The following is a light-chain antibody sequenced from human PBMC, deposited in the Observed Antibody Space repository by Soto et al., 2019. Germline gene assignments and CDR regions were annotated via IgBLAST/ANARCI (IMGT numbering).Light chain of an antibody. CDR1: SGHSSYA. CDR2: LNSDGSH. V-gene: IGLV4-69*01. CDR3: QTWGTGSRYV. J-gene: IGLJ1*01. Sequence: QSVLTQSPSASASLGASVKLTCTLSSGHSSYAIAWHQQQPEKGPRYLMKLNSDGSHSKGDGIPDRFSGSSSGAERYLTTSSLQSEDEADYYCQTWGTGSRYVFGTGTKLTVL.